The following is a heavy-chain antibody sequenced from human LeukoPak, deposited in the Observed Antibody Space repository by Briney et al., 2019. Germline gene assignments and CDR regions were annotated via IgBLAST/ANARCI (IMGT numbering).Heavy chain of an antibody. CDR3: ASGVITTMRLRY. CDR2: INHSGST. D-gene: IGHD3-22*01. V-gene: IGHV4-34*01. Sequence: PSETLSLTCAVYGGSFSGYYWSWIRQPPGKGLEWIGEINHSGSTNYNPSLKSRVTISVDASKNQFSLKLSSVTAADTAVYYCASGVITTMRLRYWGQGTLVTVSS. J-gene: IGHJ4*02. CDR1: GGSFSGYY.